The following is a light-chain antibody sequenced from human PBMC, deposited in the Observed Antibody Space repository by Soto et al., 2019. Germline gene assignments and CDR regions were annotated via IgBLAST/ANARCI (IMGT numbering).Light chain of an antibody. Sequence: DIQMTQSPSTLSASVGDRVTITCRASQSISTWLAWYQQKPGKVPNLLIYKASSLESGVQSRFSGSGSGTEFTLTISSLQPDDFATYYCQQYNSYSGTFGQGTKVEIK. V-gene: IGKV1-5*03. CDR3: QQYNSYSGT. CDR1: QSISTW. CDR2: KAS. J-gene: IGKJ1*01.